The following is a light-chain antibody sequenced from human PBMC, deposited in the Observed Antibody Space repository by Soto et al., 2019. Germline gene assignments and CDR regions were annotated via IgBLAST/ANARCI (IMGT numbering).Light chain of an antibody. CDR1: QTISGW. CDR2: DAS. J-gene: IGKJ1*01. Sequence: DIQMTQSPSTLSASVGDTVTITCRASQTISGWLALYQQRPGKAPNLLIFDASTLESGVPSRFSGSGSGTTFTLTISSLQSDDFATYYCLQYNGYYRTFGQGTKV. CDR3: LQYNGYYRT. V-gene: IGKV1-5*01.